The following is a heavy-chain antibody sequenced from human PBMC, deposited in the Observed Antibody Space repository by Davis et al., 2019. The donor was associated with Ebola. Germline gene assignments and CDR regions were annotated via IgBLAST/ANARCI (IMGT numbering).Heavy chain of an antibody. J-gene: IGHJ4*02. CDR3: ARDVHSFLDY. CDR1: AGTFRGYY. D-gene: IGHD2-21*01. CDR2: INHSGNT. Sequence: SETLSLTCAVYAGTFRGYYWSWIRQSPGKGLEWIGEINHSGNTKYNPSLKSRVTISVDTSKNQFSLKLSSVTAADTAVYYCARDVHSFLDYWGQGTLVTVSS. V-gene: IGHV4-34*01.